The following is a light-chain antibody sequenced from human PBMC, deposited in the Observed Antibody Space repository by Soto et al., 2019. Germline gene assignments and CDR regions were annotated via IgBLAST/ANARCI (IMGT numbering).Light chain of an antibody. J-gene: IGKJ2*01. CDR3: HHYSNWPPYT. V-gene: IGKV3-15*01. CDR2: GAS. Sequence: EIVMTQSPATLSVSPGERATLSCRASQSVSSDLAWYHQKPGQAPRLLIYGASTRATGIPARFSGSGSGTEFTLTISSLQSEDFGVYYCHHYSNWPPYTFGQGTKLEIK. CDR1: QSVSSD.